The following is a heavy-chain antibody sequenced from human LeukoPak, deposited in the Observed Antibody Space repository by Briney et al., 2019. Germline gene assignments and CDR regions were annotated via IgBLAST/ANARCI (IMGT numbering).Heavy chain of an antibody. CDR2: IYYSGST. J-gene: IGHJ3*02. Sequence: PSETLSLTCTVSGGSISSGSYYWSWIRQPPGKGLEWIGYIYYSGSTNYNPSLKSRVTISVDTSKNQFSLKLSSVTAADTAVYYCARDLEDSSGWPDAFDIWGQGTMVTVSS. V-gene: IGHV4-61*01. D-gene: IGHD6-19*01. CDR1: GGSISSGSYY. CDR3: ARDLEDSSGWPDAFDI.